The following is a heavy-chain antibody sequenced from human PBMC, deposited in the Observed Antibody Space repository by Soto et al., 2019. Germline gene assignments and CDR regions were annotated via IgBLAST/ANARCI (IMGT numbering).Heavy chain of an antibody. D-gene: IGHD3-22*01. Sequence: GGSLRLSCSASGFTFSIYAMHWVRQAPGKGLEYVSSISTNGGSTHYADSVKGRFTISRDSSKNTVYLQMSSLRAEDTAVYYCVKGEYYYDGSAYYPFDYWGQGTLVTVSS. CDR3: VKGEYYYDGSAYYPFDY. CDR2: ISTNGGST. CDR1: GFTFSIYA. V-gene: IGHV3-64D*06. J-gene: IGHJ4*02.